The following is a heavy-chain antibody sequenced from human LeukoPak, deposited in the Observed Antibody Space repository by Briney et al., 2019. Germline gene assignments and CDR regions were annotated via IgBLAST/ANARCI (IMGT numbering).Heavy chain of an antibody. CDR3: AKDRLYFGDDFGDY. CDR2: ISSGSDHT. Sequence: PGGSLRLSCVASGFTFRDFSMSWVRQAPGKGLEWVSVISSGSDHTYYADSVKGRFAIFRDNFKNTLYLQMNSLRIEDTAIYYCAKDRLYFGDDFGDYWGQGTLATVSS. V-gene: IGHV3-23*01. J-gene: IGHJ4*02. D-gene: IGHD3-16*01. CDR1: GFTFRDFS.